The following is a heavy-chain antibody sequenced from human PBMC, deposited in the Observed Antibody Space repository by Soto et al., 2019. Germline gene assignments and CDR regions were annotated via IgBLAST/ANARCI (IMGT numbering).Heavy chain of an antibody. CDR2: IYYSGST. CDR3: ARQYYDILTGYYTFDY. Sequence: SETLSLTCTVSGGSISSYYWSWIRQPPGKGLEWIGYIYYSGSTNYNPSLKSRVTISVDKSKNQFSLKMSSVTAADTAVYYCARQYYDILTGYYTFDYWGQGTLVTVSS. D-gene: IGHD3-9*01. J-gene: IGHJ4*02. V-gene: IGHV4-59*08. CDR1: GGSISSYY.